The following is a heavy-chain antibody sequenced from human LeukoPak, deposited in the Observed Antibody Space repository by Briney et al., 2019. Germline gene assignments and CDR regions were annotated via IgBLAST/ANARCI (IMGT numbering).Heavy chain of an antibody. J-gene: IGHJ3*02. Sequence: ASVKVSCRASGYTFTSYGISWVRQAPGQGVEWMGWISAYNGKTNYAQKLQGRVTMTTDTSTSTAYIELRSLRSDDTAVYYCARGPTYDSSGYFTKVHAFDIWGQGTMVTVSS. CDR3: ARGPTYDSSGYFTKVHAFDI. CDR1: GYTFTSYG. V-gene: IGHV1-18*01. CDR2: ISAYNGKT. D-gene: IGHD3-22*01.